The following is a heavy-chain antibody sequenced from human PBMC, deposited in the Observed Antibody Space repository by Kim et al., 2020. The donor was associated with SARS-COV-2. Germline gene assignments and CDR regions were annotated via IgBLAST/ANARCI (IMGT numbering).Heavy chain of an antibody. D-gene: IGHD6-19*01. CDR1: GYSFTSYW. CDR2: IYPGDSDT. J-gene: IGHJ6*02. V-gene: IGHV5-51*01. CDR3: ARCPSGWYAGYYYGMDV. Sequence: GESLKISCKGSGYSFTSYWIGWVRQMPGKGLEWMGIIYPGDSDTRYSPSFQGQVTISADKSISTAYLQWSSLKASDTAMYYCARCPSGWYAGYYYGMDVWCQGTTVTVSS.